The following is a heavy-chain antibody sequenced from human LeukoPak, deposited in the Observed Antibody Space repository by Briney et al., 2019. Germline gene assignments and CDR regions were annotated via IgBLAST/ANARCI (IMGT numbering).Heavy chain of an antibody. CDR3: ARNLGGGSCIPGFCAFDI. V-gene: IGHV1-69*05. Sequence: SVKVSCKASGGTFSSYAISWVRQAPGQGLQWMGGIIPIFGTTNYAQKFQGRVTITTDESTSTAYMEVSSLRSEDTAVYYCARNLGGGSCIPGFCAFDIWGQGTMVTVSS. CDR1: GGTFSSYA. D-gene: IGHD2-15*01. CDR2: IIPIFGTT. J-gene: IGHJ3*02.